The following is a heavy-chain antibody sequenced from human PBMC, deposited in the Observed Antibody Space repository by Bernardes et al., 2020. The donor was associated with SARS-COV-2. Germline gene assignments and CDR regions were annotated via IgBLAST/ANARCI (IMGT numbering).Heavy chain of an antibody. CDR1: GYSFTSYW. V-gene: IGHV5-51*01. D-gene: IGHD3-9*01. J-gene: IGHJ6*02. CDR3: ARLFEGAITIFWWGMDV. Sequence: GESLKISCKGSGYSFTSYWIGWVRQMPGKGLEWMGIIYPGDSDTRYSPSFQGQVTISADKSISTAYLQWSSLKASDTAMYYCARLFEGAITIFWWGMDVWGQGTTVTVSS. CDR2: IYPGDSDT.